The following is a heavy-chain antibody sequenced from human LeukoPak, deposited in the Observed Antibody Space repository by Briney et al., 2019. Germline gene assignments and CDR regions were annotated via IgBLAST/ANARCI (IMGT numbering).Heavy chain of an antibody. CDR1: GFTFSIYA. CDR3: TTGSPYYYDNPDYDYYFDY. V-gene: IGHV3-30*04. Sequence: QPGVSLRLSCAASGFTFSIYAIHWVRQAPGKGLEWVAVISYNGSNKYYADSVKGRFTISRDNSENTLYLQMDSLRAEDTAIYYCTTGSPYYYDNPDYDYYFDYWGQGTLVTVSS. J-gene: IGHJ4*02. D-gene: IGHD3-22*01. CDR2: ISYNGSNK.